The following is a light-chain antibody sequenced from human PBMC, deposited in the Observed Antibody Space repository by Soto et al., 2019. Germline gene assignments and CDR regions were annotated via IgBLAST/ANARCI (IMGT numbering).Light chain of an antibody. CDR1: QDISNY. J-gene: IGKJ4*01. Sequence: DIQMTQSPSSLSASVGDRFTITCQASQDISNYLNWYQQKPGKAPKLLIYDASNLETGVPSRFSGSGSGTDFTFTISSLQPEDIATYYCKQYDNLHLTFGGGTKVDIK. V-gene: IGKV1-33*01. CDR2: DAS. CDR3: KQYDNLHLT.